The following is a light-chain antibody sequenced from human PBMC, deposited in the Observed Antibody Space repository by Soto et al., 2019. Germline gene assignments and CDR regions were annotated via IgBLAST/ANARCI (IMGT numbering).Light chain of an antibody. J-gene: IGKJ5*01. CDR1: QSVSSY. CDR3: QQYSSSPAT. V-gene: IGKV3-20*01. Sequence: EIVLTQSPATLSLSPGERATLSCRASQSVSSYLAWYQQKPGQAPRLLIYGASSRATGIPDRFSGSGSGTDFTLTISRLEPEDFAVYSCQQYSSSPATFGQGTRLEIK. CDR2: GAS.